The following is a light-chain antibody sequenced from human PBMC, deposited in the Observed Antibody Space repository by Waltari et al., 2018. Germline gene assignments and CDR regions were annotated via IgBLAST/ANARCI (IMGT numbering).Light chain of an antibody. CDR2: EVS. CDR3: TSYITTRGDWV. V-gene: IGLV2-14*01. CDR1: SSDVGGYNL. J-gene: IGLJ3*02. Sequence: QSALTQPASVSGSPGQSITISCTGTSSDVGGYNLVSWHQQHPGKAPQLIIYEVSNRPAGVSNLCSGSKSGNTASLTISGLQAEDEADYYCTSYITTRGDWVFGGGTKLTVL.